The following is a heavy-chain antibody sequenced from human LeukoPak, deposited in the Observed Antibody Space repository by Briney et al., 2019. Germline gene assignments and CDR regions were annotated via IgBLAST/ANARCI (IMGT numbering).Heavy chain of an antibody. Sequence: ASVKVSCKASGYTFTSYGISWVRQAPGQGLEWMGWINPNSGGTNYAQKFQGRVTMTRDTSISTAYMELSRLRSDDTAVYYCARDPLEYEWLRFLRPAPWFDPWGQGTLVTVSS. CDR1: GYTFTSYG. CDR3: ARDPLEYEWLRFLRPAPWFDP. V-gene: IGHV1-2*02. J-gene: IGHJ5*02. CDR2: INPNSGGT. D-gene: IGHD5-12*01.